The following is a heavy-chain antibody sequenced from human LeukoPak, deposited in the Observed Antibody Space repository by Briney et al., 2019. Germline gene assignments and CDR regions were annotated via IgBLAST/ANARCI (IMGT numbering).Heavy chain of an antibody. Sequence: GGSLRLSCAVSGFTLSSYAMSWVRQAPGKGLEWVSLISGNAGSTYYADSVKGRFTISRDITKNTLYLQMNSLRAEDTAVYYCAKTPLAEWYFDYWGQGTLVTVSS. J-gene: IGHJ4*02. CDR2: ISGNAGST. V-gene: IGHV3-23*01. D-gene: IGHD6-13*01. CDR3: AKTPLAEWYFDY. CDR1: GFTLSSYA.